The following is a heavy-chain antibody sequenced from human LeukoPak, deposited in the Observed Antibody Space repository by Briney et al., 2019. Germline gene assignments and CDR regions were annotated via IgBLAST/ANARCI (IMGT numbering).Heavy chain of an antibody. CDR3: AKEDSSSSRYYFAY. CDR1: GFAFITYA. V-gene: IGHV3-23*01. D-gene: IGHD6-6*01. Sequence: GVSLRLSCAASGFAFITYAVSWGRQAPGMGLEWVSAISGSGGGTYYADSVKGRFTISRDNAKNTLYLLMNNLRAEDTAVYYCAKEDSSSSRYYFAYWGQGTLVTVSS. CDR2: ISGSGGGT. J-gene: IGHJ4*02.